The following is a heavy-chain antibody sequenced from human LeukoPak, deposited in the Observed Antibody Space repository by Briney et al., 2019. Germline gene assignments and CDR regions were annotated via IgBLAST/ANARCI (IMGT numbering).Heavy chain of an antibody. Sequence: SETLSLTCTVSGGSTSSSSYYWGWIRQPPGKGLEWIGSIYYSGSTYYNPSLKSRVTISVDTSKNQFSLKLSSVTAADTAVYYCAKSYYDILTGQRTDAFDIWGQGTMVTVSS. CDR3: AKSYYDILTGQRTDAFDI. V-gene: IGHV4-39*07. J-gene: IGHJ3*02. D-gene: IGHD3-9*01. CDR2: IYYSGST. CDR1: GGSTSSSSYY.